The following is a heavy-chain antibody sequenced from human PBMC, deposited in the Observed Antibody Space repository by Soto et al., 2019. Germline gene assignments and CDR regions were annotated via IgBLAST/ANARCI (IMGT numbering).Heavy chain of an antibody. CDR2: IIPIFGTA. J-gene: IGHJ4*02. CDR1: GGTFSSYA. Sequence: QVQLVQSGAEVKKPWSSVNVSCNASGGTFSSYAISWVRQAPGQGLEWMGGIIPIFGTANYAQKFQGRVTITADESTSTAYMELSSRRSEDTAVYYCATAPVSFSSSWYWNYFDYWGQGTLVTVSS. V-gene: IGHV1-69*01. D-gene: IGHD6-13*01. CDR3: ATAPVSFSSSWYWNYFDY.